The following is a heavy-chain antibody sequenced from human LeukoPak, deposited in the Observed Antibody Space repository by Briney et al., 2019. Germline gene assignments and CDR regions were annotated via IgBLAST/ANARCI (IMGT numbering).Heavy chain of an antibody. D-gene: IGHD3-10*01. CDR1: GGSISSYY. J-gene: IGHJ6*02. V-gene: IGHV4-59*08. Sequence: RSSETLSLTCTVSGGSISSYYWSWIRQPPGKGLEWIGYIYYSGSTNYNPSLKSRVTISVDTSKNQFSLKLSSVTAADTAVYYCARHYRGSGSIYGMDVWGQGTTVTVSS. CDR3: ARHYRGSGSIYGMDV. CDR2: IYYSGST.